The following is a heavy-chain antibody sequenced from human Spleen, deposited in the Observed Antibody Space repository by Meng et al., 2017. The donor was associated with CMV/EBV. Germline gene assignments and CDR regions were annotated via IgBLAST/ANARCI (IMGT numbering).Heavy chain of an antibody. Sequence: GESLKISCAASGFTFDDYTMHWVRQAPGKGLEWVSAISGSGGSTYYADSVKGRFTISRDNSKNTLYLQMDSLRAEDTAVYYCARNCGGDCYPWERGYYYYYGMDVWGQGTTVTVSS. CDR2: ISGSGGST. CDR1: GFTFDDYT. D-gene: IGHD2-21*01. CDR3: ARNCGGDCYPWERGYYYYYGMDV. J-gene: IGHJ6*02. V-gene: IGHV3-23*01.